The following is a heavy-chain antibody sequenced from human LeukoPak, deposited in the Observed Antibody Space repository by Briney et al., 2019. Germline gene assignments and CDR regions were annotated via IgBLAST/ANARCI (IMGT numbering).Heavy chain of an antibody. Sequence: GGSLRLSCAASGFTFSSYSMNWVRQAPGKGLEWVSYISSSSTIYYADSVKGRFTISRDNAKNSLYLQMNSLRAEDTAVYYCARDPLPMTTVTNFRPGWFDPWGQGTLVTVSS. V-gene: IGHV3-48*04. CDR2: ISSSSTI. CDR1: GFTFSSYS. D-gene: IGHD4-17*01. J-gene: IGHJ5*02. CDR3: ARDPLPMTTVTNFRPGWFDP.